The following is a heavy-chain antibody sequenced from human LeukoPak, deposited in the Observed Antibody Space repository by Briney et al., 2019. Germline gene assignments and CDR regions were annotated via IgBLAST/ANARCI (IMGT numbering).Heavy chain of an antibody. CDR1: GGSIGSYY. J-gene: IGHJ3*02. D-gene: IGHD3-10*01. V-gene: IGHV4-59*01. CDR2: IYYSGST. CDR3: ARTMAHDAFDI. Sequence: SETLSLTCTVSGGSIGSYYWSWIRQPPGKGLEWIGYIYYSGSTNYNPSLKSRVTISVDTSKNQFSLKLSSVTAADTAVYYCARTMAHDAFDIWGQGTMVTVSS.